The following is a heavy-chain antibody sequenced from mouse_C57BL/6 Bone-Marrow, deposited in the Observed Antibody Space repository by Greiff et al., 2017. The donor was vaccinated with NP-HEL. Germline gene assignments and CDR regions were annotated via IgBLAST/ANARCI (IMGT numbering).Heavy chain of an antibody. CDR3: TYGNYYYAMDY. Sequence: EVQLQQSGTVLARPGASVKMSCKTSGYTFTSYWMHWVKQRHGQGLEWIGAIYPGNSDTSYNQKFKGKATLTAVTSASTAYLELSRLTNEDSAIYYCTYGNYYYAMDYWGQGTSVTVSS. D-gene: IGHD2-1*01. V-gene: IGHV1-5*01. CDR1: GYTFTSYW. CDR2: IYPGNSDT. J-gene: IGHJ4*01.